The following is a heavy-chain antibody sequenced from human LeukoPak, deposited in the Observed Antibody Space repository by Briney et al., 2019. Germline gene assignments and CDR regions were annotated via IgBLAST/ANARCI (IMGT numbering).Heavy chain of an antibody. J-gene: IGHJ6*02. CDR2: IIPIFGTA. V-gene: IGHV1-69*13. CDR3: ARDRWAARPYYYYGMDV. Sequence: SVKVSCKASGGTFSSYAISWVRQAPGQGLEWMGGIIPIFGTANYAQKFQGRVTITADESTSTAYMELSSLRSEDTAVYYCARDRWAARPYYYYGMDVRGQGTTVTVSS. D-gene: IGHD6-6*01. CDR1: GGTFSSYA.